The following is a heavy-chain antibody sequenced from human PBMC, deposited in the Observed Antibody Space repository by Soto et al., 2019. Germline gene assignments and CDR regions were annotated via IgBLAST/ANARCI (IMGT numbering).Heavy chain of an antibody. CDR3: AKDRREGMWTLYYYGMDV. J-gene: IGHJ6*02. D-gene: IGHD1-26*01. V-gene: IGHV3-30*18. CDR1: GFTFSSYG. Sequence: QVQLVESGGGVVQPGRSLRLSCAASGFTFSSYGMHWVRQAPGKGLEWVAVISYDGGNKYSADSVKGRFTISRDNSKNTLNLHMNRLRAEDTAVYYCAKDRREGMWTLYYYGMDVWGQGTTVTVSS. CDR2: ISYDGGNK.